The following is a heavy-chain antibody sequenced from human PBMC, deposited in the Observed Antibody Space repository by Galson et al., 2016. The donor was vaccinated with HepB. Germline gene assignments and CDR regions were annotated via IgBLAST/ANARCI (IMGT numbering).Heavy chain of an antibody. CDR2: IYHSGST. J-gene: IGHJ4*02. CDR3: ATLAFHPPMGITSATPDY. V-gene: IGHV4-4*02. Sequence: SETLSLTCAISGASISSTNWWSWVRQPPGKGLEWIGEIYHSGSTNYNPSLKSRVTISVDKSKNQFSLKLSSMTAADTAVYYCATLAFHPPMGITSATPDYWGQGTLVTVSS. D-gene: IGHD7-27*01. CDR1: GASISSTNW.